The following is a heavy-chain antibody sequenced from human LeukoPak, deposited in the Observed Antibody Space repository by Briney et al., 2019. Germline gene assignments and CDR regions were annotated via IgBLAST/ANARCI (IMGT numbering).Heavy chain of an antibody. CDR1: GYTFTSYY. D-gene: IGHD6-13*01. V-gene: IGHV1-69*13. CDR3: ARAGRGVAAAGIGY. J-gene: IGHJ4*02. CDR2: IIPIFGTA. Sequence: SVKVSCKASGYTFTSYYMHWVRQAPGQGLEWMGGIIPIFGTANYAQKFQGRVTITADESTSTAYMELSSLRSGDTAVYYCARAGRGVAAAGIGYWGQGTLVTVSS.